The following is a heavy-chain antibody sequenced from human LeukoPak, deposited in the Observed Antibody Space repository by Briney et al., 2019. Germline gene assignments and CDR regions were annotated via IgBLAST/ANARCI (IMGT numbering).Heavy chain of an antibody. D-gene: IGHD2-2*01. J-gene: IGHJ5*02. V-gene: IGHV1-8*01. CDR3: ARGDASIYCSSTSCSPRPWFDP. CDR1: GYTFTSYD. Sequence: ASVKVSCKASGYTFTSYDINWVRQATGQGLEWMGWMNHNSGNTGYAQKFQGRVTMTRNTSISTAYMELSSLRSEDTAVYYCARGDASIYCSSTSCSPRPWFDPWGQGTLVTVSS. CDR2: MNHNSGNT.